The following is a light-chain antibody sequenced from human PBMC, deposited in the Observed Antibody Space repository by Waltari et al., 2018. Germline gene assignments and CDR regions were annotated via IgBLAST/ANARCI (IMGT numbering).Light chain of an antibody. CDR3: LQHNSYPFT. J-gene: IGKJ3*01. Sequence: DIQMTQSPSSLSASIGDTVTITCRASQGISSHLNWFQQKPGKAPKLLIFAATSLQSGVPSRFSGSGSGTEFTITISSLQPEDFATYYCLQHNSYPFTFGPGTKLDIK. V-gene: IGKV1-17*01. CDR2: AAT. CDR1: QGISSH.